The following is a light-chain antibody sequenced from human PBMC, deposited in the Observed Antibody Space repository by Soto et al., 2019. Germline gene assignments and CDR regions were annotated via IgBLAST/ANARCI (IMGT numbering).Light chain of an antibody. CDR3: QQYNNWPPFN. J-gene: IGKJ5*01. V-gene: IGKV3-15*01. CDR1: QSVSSN. CDR2: GAS. Sequence: EIVMTQSPATPPVSPGERTTLSCSASQSVSSNLAWSQQKPCQAPRLLIYGASTRSTGIPTRFSGSGSGTEFTLTISSLQSEDFAVYYCQQYNNWPPFNFGQGTRLEIK.